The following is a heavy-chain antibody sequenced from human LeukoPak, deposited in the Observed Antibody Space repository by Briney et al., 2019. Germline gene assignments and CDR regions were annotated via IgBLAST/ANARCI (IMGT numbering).Heavy chain of an antibody. CDR3: ARTLGYCSSTNCFLTFDY. CDR1: GFNFSNYY. D-gene: IGHD2-2*01. Sequence: PGGSLRLSCVSSGFNFSNYYMSWVRQAPGRGLEWVADIRPDGSDIYNVDSVRGRFTISRDSAKNSLFLHMNSLRAEDTAVYYCARTLGYCSSTNCFLTFDYWGQGTLVTVSS. V-gene: IGHV3-7*04. J-gene: IGHJ4*02. CDR2: IRPDGSDI.